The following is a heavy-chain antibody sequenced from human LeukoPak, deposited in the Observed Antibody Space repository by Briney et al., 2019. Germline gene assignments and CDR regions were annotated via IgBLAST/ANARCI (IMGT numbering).Heavy chain of an antibody. CDR3: ARVKQWLVYDY. CDR1: GYTFTGYY. D-gene: IGHD6-19*01. CDR2: INPNSGGT. J-gene: IGHJ4*02. V-gene: IGHV1-2*04. Sequence: ASVKVSCKASGYTFTGYYMHWVRQAPGQGLEWMGWINPNSGGTNYAQKFQGWVTMTRDTSISTAYMELSRLRSDDTAVYYCARVKQWLVYDYWDQGTLVTVSS.